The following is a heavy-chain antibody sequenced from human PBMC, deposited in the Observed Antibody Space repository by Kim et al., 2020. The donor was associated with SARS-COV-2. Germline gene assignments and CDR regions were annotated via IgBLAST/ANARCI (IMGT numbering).Heavy chain of an antibody. CDR3: AREVRGYSYGWDY. Sequence: YNPSLKSRVTISVDTSKNQFSLKLSSVTAADTAVYYCAREVRGYSYGWDYWGQGTLVTVSS. V-gene: IGHV4-59*01. J-gene: IGHJ4*02. D-gene: IGHD5-18*01.